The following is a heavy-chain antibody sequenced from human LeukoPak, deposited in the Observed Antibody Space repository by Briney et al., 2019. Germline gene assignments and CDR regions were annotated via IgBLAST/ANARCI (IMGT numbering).Heavy chain of an antibody. D-gene: IGHD3-10*01. Sequence: GGSLRLSCAASGFTFGSYAMHWVRQAPGKGLEWVSVMSHDGSNKYYADSVKGRFTISRDNSKNTLYLQMNSLRAEDTAVYYCARDLVYYGSGSYYNGPYYYYGMDVWGQGTTVTVSS. CDR1: GFTFGSYA. J-gene: IGHJ6*02. CDR2: MSHDGSNK. V-gene: IGHV3-30*04. CDR3: ARDLVYYGSGSYYNGPYYYYGMDV.